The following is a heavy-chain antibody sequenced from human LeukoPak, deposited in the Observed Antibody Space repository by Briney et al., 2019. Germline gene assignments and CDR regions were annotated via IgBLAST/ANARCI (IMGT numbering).Heavy chain of an antibody. CDR1: GGTFSSYA. CDR2: IIPIFGTA. D-gene: IGHD6-13*01. CDR3: ARGPVAAAGTRFADY. Sequence: ASVKVSCKASGGTFSSYAISWVRQAPGKGLEWMGRIIPIFGTANYAQKFQGRVTITTDESTSTAYMELSSLRSEDTAVYYCARGPVAAAGTRFADYWGQGTLVTVSS. V-gene: IGHV1-69*05. J-gene: IGHJ4*02.